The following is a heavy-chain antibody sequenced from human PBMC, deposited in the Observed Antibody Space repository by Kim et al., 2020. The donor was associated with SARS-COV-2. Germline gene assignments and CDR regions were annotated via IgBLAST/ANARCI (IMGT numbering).Heavy chain of an antibody. V-gene: IGHV4-34*12. Sequence: SETLSLTCAVYGGSFSGYYWSWIRQPPGKGLEWIGEIIHRGSTNYNPSLKSRVTRSVDTSKNQFSLRLNSVTAADTAMYYCASLRGYSGYDFYWGQGTLVTVSS. CDR3: ASLRGYSGYDFY. CDR1: GGSFSGYY. D-gene: IGHD5-12*01. J-gene: IGHJ4*02. CDR2: IIHRGST.